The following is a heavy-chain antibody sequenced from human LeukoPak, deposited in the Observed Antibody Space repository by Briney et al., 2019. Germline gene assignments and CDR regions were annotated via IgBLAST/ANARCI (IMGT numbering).Heavy chain of an antibody. J-gene: IGHJ5*02. V-gene: IGHV3-53*01. CDR2: IYSGGST. CDR1: GFTVSYNY. CDR3: ARDNIGIAALDP. Sequence: GGSLRLSCAASGFTVSYNYMSWVRQAPGKGLEWVSVIYSGGSTYYADSVKGRFTISRDNAKNSLYLQMNSLRAEDTAAYYCARDNIGIAALDPWGQGTLVTVSS. D-gene: IGHD6-25*01.